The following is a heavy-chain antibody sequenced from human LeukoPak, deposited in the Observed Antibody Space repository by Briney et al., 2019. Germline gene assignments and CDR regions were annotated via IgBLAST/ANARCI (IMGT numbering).Heavy chain of an antibody. D-gene: IGHD3-3*01. V-gene: IGHV3-21*01. Sequence: GGSLRLSCAASGFTFSSYSMNWVRQAPGQGLEWVSSISSSSSYIYYADSVKGRFTISRDNAKNSLYLQMNSLRAEDTAVYYCASYDFWSGFGQDNWGQGTLVTVSS. CDR2: ISSSSSYI. J-gene: IGHJ4*02. CDR3: ASYDFWSGFGQDN. CDR1: GFTFSSYS.